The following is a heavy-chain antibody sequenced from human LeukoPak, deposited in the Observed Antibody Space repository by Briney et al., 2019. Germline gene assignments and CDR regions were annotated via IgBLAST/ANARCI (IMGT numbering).Heavy chain of an antibody. Sequence: SETLFLTCAVSGGSISSGGYSWSWIRQPPGKGLEWIGYIYHSGSTYYNPSHKSRVTISVDRSKNQFSLSLASVTVADTAVYYCARERPLDTVVSQDFWGQGTLVIVSS. J-gene: IGHJ4*02. D-gene: IGHD4-23*01. CDR2: IYHSGST. CDR1: GGSISSGGYS. CDR3: ARERPLDTVVSQDF. V-gene: IGHV4-30-2*01.